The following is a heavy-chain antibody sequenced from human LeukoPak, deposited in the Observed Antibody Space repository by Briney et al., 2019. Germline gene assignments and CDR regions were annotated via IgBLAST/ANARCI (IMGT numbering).Heavy chain of an antibody. J-gene: IGHJ6*03. D-gene: IGHD4-11*01. Sequence: SETLSLTCAVSGGSISPYYWSWIRQPSGKPLEWIGYIYYSGNGGSNPSLKSRVTISVDTSKNQFSLDLASVTAADSAVYYCARATLRSNYGNYYFMDVWGKGTTVTVSS. V-gene: IGHV4-59*01. CDR1: GGSISPYY. CDR3: ARATLRSNYGNYYFMDV. CDR2: IYYSGNG.